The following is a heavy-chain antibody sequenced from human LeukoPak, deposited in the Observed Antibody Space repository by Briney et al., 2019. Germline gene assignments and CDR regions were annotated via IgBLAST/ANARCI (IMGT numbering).Heavy chain of an antibody. D-gene: IGHD6-19*01. J-gene: IGHJ4*02. CDR3: ASDKGASGWGLGY. Sequence: PSETLSLTCTVSGYSINSGSYWGWIRQPPGKGLEWIGSIYYSGSTYYNPSLKSRVTISVDTSKNQFSLKLSSVTAADTAGYYCASDKGASGWGLGYWGQGTLVTVSS. CDR2: IYYSGST. CDR1: GYSINSGSY. V-gene: IGHV4-38-2*02.